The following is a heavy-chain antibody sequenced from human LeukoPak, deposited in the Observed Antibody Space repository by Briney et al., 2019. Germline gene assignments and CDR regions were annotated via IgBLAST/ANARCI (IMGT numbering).Heavy chain of an antibody. CDR1: GFTFSSYA. D-gene: IGHD3-16*01. CDR2: ISYDGSNK. CDR3: ARDMTTFGLDY. Sequence: GGSLRLSCAASGFTFSSYAMHWVRQAPGKGLEWVAVISYDGSNKYYADSVKGRFTISRDNSKNTLYLQMNSLRAEDTAVNYCARDMTTFGLDYWGQGTLVTVSS. V-gene: IGHV3-30-3*01. J-gene: IGHJ4*02.